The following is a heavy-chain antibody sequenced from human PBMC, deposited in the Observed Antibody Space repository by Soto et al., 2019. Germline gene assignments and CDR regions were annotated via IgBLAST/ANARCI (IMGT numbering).Heavy chain of an antibody. CDR3: ARAHYYDFWSGYHPGPLDI. V-gene: IGHV1-2*02. D-gene: IGHD3-3*01. CDR1: GYTFTGYY. J-gene: IGHJ3*02. Sequence: ASVKVSCKASGYTFTGYYMHWVRQAPGQGLEWMGWINPNSGGTNYAQKFQGRVTMTRDTSISTANMELSRLRSDDTAVYYCARAHYYDFWSGYHPGPLDIWGQGTMVTVSS. CDR2: INPNSGGT.